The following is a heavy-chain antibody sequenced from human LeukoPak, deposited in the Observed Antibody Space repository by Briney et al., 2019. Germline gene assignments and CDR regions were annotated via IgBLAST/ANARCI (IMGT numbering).Heavy chain of an antibody. Sequence: ASVKVSCKASGYTFTSYGISWVRQAPGQGLEWMGWISAYNGNTNYAQKLQGRVTMTTDTSTSTAYMELRSLRSDDTAVYYCARVAPSSKSSAFDIWGQGTMVTVSS. CDR2: ISAYNGNT. CDR1: GYTFTSYG. J-gene: IGHJ3*02. CDR3: ARVAPSSKSSAFDI. V-gene: IGHV1-18*01. D-gene: IGHD6-6*01.